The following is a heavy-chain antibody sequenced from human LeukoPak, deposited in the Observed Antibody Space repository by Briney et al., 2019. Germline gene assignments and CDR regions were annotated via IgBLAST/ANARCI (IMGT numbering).Heavy chain of an antibody. V-gene: IGHV4-34*01. CDR2: INHSGST. Sequence: KPSETLSLTCAVFGGSFSGYYWSWIRQPPGKGLEWIGEINHSGSTNYNPSLKSRVTISVDTSKNQFSLKLSSVTAADTAVYYCARGGYSYGEDYWGRGTLVTVSS. CDR3: ARGGYSYGEDY. CDR1: GGSFSGYY. D-gene: IGHD5-18*01. J-gene: IGHJ4*02.